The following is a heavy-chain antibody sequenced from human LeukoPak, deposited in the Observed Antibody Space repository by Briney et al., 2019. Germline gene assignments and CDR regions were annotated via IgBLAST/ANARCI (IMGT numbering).Heavy chain of an antibody. CDR3: ARNLGFDY. V-gene: IGHV4-34*01. Sequence: PSETLSLTCAVYGGSFSGYYRSWIRQPPGKGLGWIGEISHSGSTNYNPSLKSRVTISVDTSKNQFSLKLSSVTAADTAVYYCARNLGFDYWGQGTLVTVSS. CDR1: GGSFSGYY. CDR2: ISHSGST. J-gene: IGHJ4*02.